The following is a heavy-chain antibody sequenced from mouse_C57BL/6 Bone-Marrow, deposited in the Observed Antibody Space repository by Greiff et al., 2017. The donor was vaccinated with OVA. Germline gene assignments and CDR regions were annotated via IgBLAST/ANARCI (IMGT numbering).Heavy chain of an antibody. V-gene: IGHV1-54*01. CDR2: INPGSGGT. CDR3: ARSRQLRLLSYAMDY. Sequence: QVQLQQSGAELVRPGTSVKVSCKASGYAFTNYLIEWVKQRPGQGLEWIGVINPGSGGTNYNEKFKGKATLTADKSSSTAYMQLSSLTSEDSAVYFCARSRQLRLLSYAMDYWGQGTSVTVSS. J-gene: IGHJ4*01. D-gene: IGHD3-2*02. CDR1: GYAFTNYL.